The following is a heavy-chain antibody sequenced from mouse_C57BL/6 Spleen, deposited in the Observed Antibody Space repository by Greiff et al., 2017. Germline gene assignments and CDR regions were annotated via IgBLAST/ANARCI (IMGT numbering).Heavy chain of an antibody. Sequence: QVQLQQSGPELVKPGASVKISCKASGYAFSSSWMNWVKQRPGKGLEWIGRIYPGDGDTNYNGKFKDKATLTADKSSSTAYMQLSSLTSEDSAVYFCARLGREGYAMDYWGQGTSVTVSS. CDR1: GYAFSSSW. J-gene: IGHJ4*01. CDR2: IYPGDGDT. D-gene: IGHD4-1*01. V-gene: IGHV1-82*01. CDR3: ARLGREGYAMDY.